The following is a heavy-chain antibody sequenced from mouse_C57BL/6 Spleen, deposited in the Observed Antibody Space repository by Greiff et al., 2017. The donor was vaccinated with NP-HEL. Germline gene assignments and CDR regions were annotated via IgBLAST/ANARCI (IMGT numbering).Heavy chain of an antibody. J-gene: IGHJ4*01. CDR2: ISYDGSN. CDR1: GYSITSGYY. CDR3: ARDHYSNYYAMDY. V-gene: IGHV3-6*01. Sequence: VQLQQSGPGLVKPSQSLSLTCSVTGYSITSGYYWNWIRQFPGNKLEWMGYISYDGSNNYNPSLKNRISITRDTSKNQFFLKLNSVTTEDTATYYCARDHYSNYYAMDYWGQGTSVTVSS. D-gene: IGHD2-5*01.